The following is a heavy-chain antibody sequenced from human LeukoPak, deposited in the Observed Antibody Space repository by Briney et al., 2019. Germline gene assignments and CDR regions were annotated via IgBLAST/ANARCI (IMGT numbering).Heavy chain of an antibody. CDR2: INPNSGGT. V-gene: IGHV1-2*02. CDR3: ARERMYCRPGGYYYYYMDV. D-gene: IGHD1-26*01. Sequence: GASVKVSCKASGYTFTGYYMHWVRQAPGQGLEWMGWINPNSGGTNYAQKFQGRVTMTRDTPISTAYMELSRLRSDDTAVYYCARERMYCRPGGYYYYYMDVWGKGTTVTVSS. J-gene: IGHJ6*03. CDR1: GYTFTGYY.